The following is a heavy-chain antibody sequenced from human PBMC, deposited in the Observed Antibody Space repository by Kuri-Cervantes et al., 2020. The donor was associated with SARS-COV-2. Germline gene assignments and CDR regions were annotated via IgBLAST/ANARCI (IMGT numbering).Heavy chain of an antibody. V-gene: IGHV4-34*01. CDR1: GFTFSSYA. J-gene: IGHJ6*03. CDR2: INHSGSS. D-gene: IGHD3-9*01. Sequence: ESLKISCAASGFTFSSYAMSWVRQAPGKGLKWIGEINHSGSSKYNPSLKSRVTISEDTTKNQFSVKLSSSVTAADTAVYHCARAYGFLRYIYYMDVWGKGTTVTVSS. CDR3: ARAYGFLRYIYYMDV.